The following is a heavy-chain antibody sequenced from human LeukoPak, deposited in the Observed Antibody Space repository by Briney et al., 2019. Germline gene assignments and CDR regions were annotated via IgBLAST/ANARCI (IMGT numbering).Heavy chain of an antibody. CDR2: INHSGST. CDR3: ARSLWFGGLFDY. CDR1: GVSFSGYY. Sequence: SETLSLTCAVYGVSFSGYYWSWIRQPPGKGLEWIGEINHSGSTNYNPSLKSRVTISVDTSKNQFSLKLSSVTAADTAVYYCARSLWFGGLFDYWGQGTLVTVFS. J-gene: IGHJ4*02. V-gene: IGHV4-34*01. D-gene: IGHD3-10*01.